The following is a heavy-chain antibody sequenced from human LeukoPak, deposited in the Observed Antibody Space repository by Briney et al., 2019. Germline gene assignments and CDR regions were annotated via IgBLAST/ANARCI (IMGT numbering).Heavy chain of an antibody. CDR3: ARGKDYYDSSGDEAFDI. D-gene: IGHD3-22*01. Sequence: ASVKVSCKASGYTFTSYYMHWVRQAPGQGLEWMGIINPSGGSTSYAQKFQGRVTMTRDTSTSTVYMELSSLRSEDTAVYYCARGKDYYDSSGDEAFDIWGQGTMVTVSS. J-gene: IGHJ3*02. V-gene: IGHV1-46*01. CDR1: GYTFTSYY. CDR2: INPSGGST.